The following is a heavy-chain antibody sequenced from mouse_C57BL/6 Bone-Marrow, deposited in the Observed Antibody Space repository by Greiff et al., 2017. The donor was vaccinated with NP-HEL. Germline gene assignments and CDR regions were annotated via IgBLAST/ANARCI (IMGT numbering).Heavy chain of an antibody. J-gene: IGHJ2*01. V-gene: IGHV1-53*01. CDR3: ARKATAQAMYYFDY. Sequence: QVQLQQPGTELVKPGASVKLSCKASGYTFTSYWMHWVKQRPGQGLEWIGNINPSNGGTNYIEKFKSKATLTVDKSSSTAYMQLSSLTSEDSAVYYCARKATAQAMYYFDYWGQGTTLTVSS. CDR2: INPSNGGT. D-gene: IGHD3-2*02. CDR1: GYTFTSYW.